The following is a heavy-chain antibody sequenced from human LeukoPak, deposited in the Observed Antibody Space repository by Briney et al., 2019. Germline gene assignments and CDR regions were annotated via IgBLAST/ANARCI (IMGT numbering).Heavy chain of an antibody. CDR2: ISSSSAYI. V-gene: IGHV3-21*01. CDR1: GFSFSTYS. Sequence: GGSLRLSCAASGFSFSTYSMNWVRQALGKGLEWVSSISSSSAYIYYADSVKGRFIISRDNAENSLYLQLNSLRAEDTAVYYCARDWNYYYMDVWGKGTTVTVSS. D-gene: IGHD1-1*01. CDR3: ARDWNYYYMDV. J-gene: IGHJ6*03.